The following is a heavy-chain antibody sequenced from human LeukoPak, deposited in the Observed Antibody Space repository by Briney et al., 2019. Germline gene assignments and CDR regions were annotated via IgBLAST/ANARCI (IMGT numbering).Heavy chain of an antibody. CDR1: GGPISSYY. Sequence: SETLSLTCTVSGGPISSYYWSWIRQPPGKGLEWIGYIYYSGSTNYNPSLKSRVTISVDMSKNQFSLKLSSVTAADTAVYYCAREYSYGYDAFDIWGQGTMVTVSS. CDR2: IYYSGST. J-gene: IGHJ3*02. D-gene: IGHD5-18*01. V-gene: IGHV4-59*01. CDR3: AREYSYGYDAFDI.